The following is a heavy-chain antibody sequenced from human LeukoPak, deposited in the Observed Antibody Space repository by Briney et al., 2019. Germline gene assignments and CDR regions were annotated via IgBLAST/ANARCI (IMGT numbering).Heavy chain of an antibody. Sequence: ASVKVSCKASGYTFTDYFLYWVRQAPGQGLEWMGWINPNSGGTNYAQKFQGRVTMTRDTSISTAYMELSRLRSDDTAVYYCARADEVDTAMVTSYYYDSSGYFFDYWGQGTLVTVSS. CDR2: INPNSGGT. CDR1: GYTFTDYF. D-gene: IGHD3-22*01. J-gene: IGHJ4*02. CDR3: ARADEVDTAMVTSYYYDSSGYFFDY. V-gene: IGHV1-2*02.